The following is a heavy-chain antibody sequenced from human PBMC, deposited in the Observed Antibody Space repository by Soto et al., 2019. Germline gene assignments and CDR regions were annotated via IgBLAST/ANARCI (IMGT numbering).Heavy chain of an antibody. CDR2: TYQSGSA. CDR3: ARDYYGMDV. J-gene: IGHJ6*02. Sequence: SETLSLTYTVSGGSISSGGYSWTWIRQSPGKGLEWIGYTYQSGSAYYNPSLKSRVTISVDRSKNQFSLNLTSVTAADTAVYYCARDYYGMDVWGQGTTVTVSS. CDR1: GGSISSGGYS. V-gene: IGHV4-30-2*06.